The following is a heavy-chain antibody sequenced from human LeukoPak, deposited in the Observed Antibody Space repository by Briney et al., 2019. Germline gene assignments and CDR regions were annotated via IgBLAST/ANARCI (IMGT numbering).Heavy chain of an antibody. CDR2: IYYSGST. CDR1: GGSIRSSIYY. J-gene: IGHJ4*02. Sequence: SETLSLTCTVSGGSIRSSIYYWGWIRQPPGKGLEWIGTIYYSGSTSYSPSLKSRVTISVDTSKNQFSLKLSSVTAADTAVYYCARLDIAAAGIDYWGQGTLVTVSS. CDR3: ARLDIAAAGIDY. V-gene: IGHV4-39*01. D-gene: IGHD6-13*01.